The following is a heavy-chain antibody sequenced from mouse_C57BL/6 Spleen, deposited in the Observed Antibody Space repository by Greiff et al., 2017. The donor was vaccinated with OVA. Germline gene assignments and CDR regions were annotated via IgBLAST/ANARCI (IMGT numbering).Heavy chain of an antibody. CDR2: IYPGSGST. CDR3: ASDRSGYPVWFAY. Sequence: QVQLQQPGAELVKPGASVKMSCKASGYTFTSYWITWVKQRPGQGLEWIGDIYPGSGSTNYNEKFKSKATLTVDTSSSTAYMQLSSLTSEDSAVYYCASDRSGYPVWFAYWGQGTLVTVSA. J-gene: IGHJ3*01. CDR1: GYTFTSYW. V-gene: IGHV1-55*01. D-gene: IGHD3-2*02.